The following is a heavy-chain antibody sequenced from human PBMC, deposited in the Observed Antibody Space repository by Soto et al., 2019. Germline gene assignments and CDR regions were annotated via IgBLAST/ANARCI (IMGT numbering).Heavy chain of an antibody. V-gene: IGHV1-3*01. CDR1: GYTFTSYA. D-gene: IGHD3-16*01. Sequence: ASVKVSCKASGYTFTSYAMHWVRQAPGQRLEWMGWINAGNGNTKYSQKFQGRVTITRDTSASTAYMELSSLRSEDTAVYYCASNRYGPFVGGFMEFYYYYYGMDFWGQGTMVTVSS. CDR3: ASNRYGPFVGGFMEFYYYYYGMDF. J-gene: IGHJ6*02. CDR2: INAGNGNT.